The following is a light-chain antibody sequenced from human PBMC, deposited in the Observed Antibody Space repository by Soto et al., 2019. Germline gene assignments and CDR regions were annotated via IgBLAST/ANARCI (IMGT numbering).Light chain of an antibody. CDR1: QSISSW. Sequence: DIQMTQSPSTLSASVGDRVTITCRASQSISSWLAWYQQKPGKAPKLLIYDASSLERGVPSRFSGSGSGTEFTLTINSLQPDDFATYYCQQYRSYAWTFGQGTKVDIK. CDR2: DAS. J-gene: IGKJ1*01. CDR3: QQYRSYAWT. V-gene: IGKV1-5*01.